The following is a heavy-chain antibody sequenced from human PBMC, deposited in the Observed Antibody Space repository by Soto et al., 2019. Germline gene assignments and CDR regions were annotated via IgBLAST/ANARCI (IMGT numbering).Heavy chain of an antibody. D-gene: IGHD2-8*01. CDR2: ISTYNGNT. CDR3: ARDPYHVLMVNAPKRNGMDV. V-gene: IGHV1-18*01. Sequence: QVQLVQSGAEVKKPGASVKVSCKASGYTFTTYDISWVRQAPGQGLEWMGRISTYNGNTNYPQSLQGRLTMTTDTSTTTAYIELRSLRSDDTAVYYCARDPYHVLMVNAPKRNGMDVWGQGTTVTVSS. J-gene: IGHJ6*02. CDR1: GYTFTTYD.